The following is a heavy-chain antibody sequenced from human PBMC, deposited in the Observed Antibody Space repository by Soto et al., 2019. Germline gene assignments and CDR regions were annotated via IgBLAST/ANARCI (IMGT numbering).Heavy chain of an antibody. J-gene: IGHJ6*03. CDR3: AREGDGYKKNYYYYYYMDV. Sequence: ASVNVSCKASGYTFTSYGISWVRQAPGQGLEWMGWISAYNGNTNYAQKLQGRVTMTTDTSTSTAYMELRSLRSDDTAVYYCAREGDGYKKNYYYYYYMDVWGKGTTVTVSS. V-gene: IGHV1-18*01. D-gene: IGHD5-12*01. CDR1: GYTFTSYG. CDR2: ISAYNGNT.